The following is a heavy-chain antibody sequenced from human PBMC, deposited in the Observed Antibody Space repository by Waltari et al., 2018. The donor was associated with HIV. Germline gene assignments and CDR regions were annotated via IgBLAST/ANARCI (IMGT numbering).Heavy chain of an antibody. CDR1: GFTFTTSW. CDR2: KNPEGTDT. J-gene: IGHJ6*02. Sequence: EVQLVESGGGLVQPGGSLRLSCAASGFTFTTSWVHWVRQAPGTGLGVVSRKNPEGTDTRYADPVKGRFTISRDKAKNTVYLQVNSLRGEDTSVYYCARGKDCGGGTCDGYHYYGMDVWGQGTTVTVSS. D-gene: IGHD2-15*01. CDR3: ARGKDCGGGTCDGYHYYGMDV. V-gene: IGHV3-74*02.